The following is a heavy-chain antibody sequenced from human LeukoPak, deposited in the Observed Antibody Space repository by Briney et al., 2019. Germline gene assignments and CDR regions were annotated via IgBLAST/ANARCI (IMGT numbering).Heavy chain of an antibody. CDR1: GGSFSGYY. V-gene: IGHV4-34*01. Sequence: SETLSLTCAVYGGSFSGYYWSWIRQPPGKGLEWMGEINHSGSTNYNPPPKSRVTISVNTSKNQFSLKLSSVTAADTAVYYCTRGRDGDYGYYFDYWGQGTLVTVSS. J-gene: IGHJ4*02. D-gene: IGHD4-17*01. CDR2: INHSGST. CDR3: TRGRDGDYGYYFDY.